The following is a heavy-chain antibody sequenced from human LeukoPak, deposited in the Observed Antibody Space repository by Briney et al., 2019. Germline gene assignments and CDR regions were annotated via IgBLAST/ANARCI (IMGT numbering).Heavy chain of an antibody. CDR2: IYYSGST. J-gene: IGHJ5*02. V-gene: IGHV4-30-4*08. CDR1: GGSISSGDYY. CDR3: ARAMIVVGGWFDP. D-gene: IGHD3-22*01. Sequence: PSETLSLTCTVSGGSISSGDYYWSWIRQPPGKGLEWIGYIYYSGSTYYNPSLKSRATISVDTSKNQFSLKLSSVTAADTAVYYCARAMIVVGGWFDPWGQGTLVTVSS.